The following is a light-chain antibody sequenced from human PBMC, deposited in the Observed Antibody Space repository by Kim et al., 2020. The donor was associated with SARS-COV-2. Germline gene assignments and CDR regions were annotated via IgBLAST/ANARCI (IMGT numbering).Light chain of an antibody. V-gene: IGKV3-20*01. CDR1: QSVSNSF. CDR2: DAS. CDR3: QQYGDSPYP. J-gene: IGKJ2*01. Sequence: SPGERATLSCRAGQSVSNSFLAWYQQKPGQAPRLLIFDASSRATGVPDRFSGSGSGTDFTLTISRLEPEDSAVYYCQQYGDSPYPFGQGTKLEI.